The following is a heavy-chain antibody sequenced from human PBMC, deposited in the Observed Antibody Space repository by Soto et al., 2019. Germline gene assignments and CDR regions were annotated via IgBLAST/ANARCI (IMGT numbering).Heavy chain of an antibody. J-gene: IGHJ4*02. CDR3: VGGRGRLVGFDY. CDR1: TESFSNYY. Sequence: QVQLQQWGAGLLKPSETLSLTCAVNTESFSNYYWSWIRQPPGKGLEWVGEINDSGNTNYSPSLKGRVTISVDTSNNQFSLKLASVTAADTAIYYCVGGRGRLVGFDYWGQGTLVTVSS. D-gene: IGHD2-8*02. CDR2: INDSGNT. V-gene: IGHV4-34*01.